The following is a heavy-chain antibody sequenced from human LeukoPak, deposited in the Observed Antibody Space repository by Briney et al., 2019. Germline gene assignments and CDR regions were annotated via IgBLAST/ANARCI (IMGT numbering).Heavy chain of an antibody. D-gene: IGHD5-12*01. CDR2: IYTSGST. CDR1: GGSISSYY. Sequence: PSETLSLTCTVSGGSISSYYWYWIRQPAGKGLEWIGRIYTSGSTNYNPSLKSRVTMSVDTSKNQFSLKLSSVTAADTAVYYCAREGLVAAWSWFDPWGQGTLVTVSS. CDR3: AREGLVAAWSWFDP. V-gene: IGHV4-4*07. J-gene: IGHJ5*02.